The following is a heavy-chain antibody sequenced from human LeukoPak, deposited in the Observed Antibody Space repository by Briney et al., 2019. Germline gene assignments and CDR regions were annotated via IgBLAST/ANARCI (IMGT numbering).Heavy chain of an antibody. CDR1: GXXFTDXY. Sequence: ASVKVSCKASGXXFTDXYXQWVRQAXXXXXXXXXXIXXNSGGTNYAQKFQGRVTVTRDTPISTLYMELGSLRSDDTAVYYCAANLHYYDSSGYYLIFDYWGQGTLVTVSS. CDR2: IXXNSGGT. J-gene: IGHJ4*02. CDR3: AANLHYYDSSGYYLIFDY. V-gene: IGHV1-2*02. D-gene: IGHD3-22*01.